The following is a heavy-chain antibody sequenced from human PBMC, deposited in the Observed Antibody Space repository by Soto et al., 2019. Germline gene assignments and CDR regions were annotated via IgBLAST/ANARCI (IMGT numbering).Heavy chain of an antibody. Sequence: EVQLVESGGGLVQPGGSLRLSCAASGFTLSNYWMHWVRQAPGKGLVWVSRINSDGSSTSYADSVKGRFTISRDNAKNTLYLQMNSLRAEDTAVYYCTRPDCISTSCYIPGYGMDVWGQGTTVTVS. J-gene: IGHJ6*02. D-gene: IGHD2-2*01. CDR3: TRPDCISTSCYIPGYGMDV. V-gene: IGHV3-74*01. CDR1: GFTLSNYW. CDR2: INSDGSST.